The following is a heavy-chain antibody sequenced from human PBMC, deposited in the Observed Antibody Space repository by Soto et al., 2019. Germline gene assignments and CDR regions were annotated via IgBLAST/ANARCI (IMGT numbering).Heavy chain of an antibody. CDR1: GGSFSGYY. CDR3: ARAPSHGWFQHFDY. V-gene: IGHV4-34*01. D-gene: IGHD6-19*01. J-gene: IGHJ4*02. CDR2: INHSGST. Sequence: SETLSLTCAVYGGSFSGYYWSWIRQPPGKGLEWIGEINHSGSTNYNPSLKSRVTISVDTSKNQFPLKLSSVTAADTAIYYCARAPSHGWFQHFDYWGQGTLVTVSS.